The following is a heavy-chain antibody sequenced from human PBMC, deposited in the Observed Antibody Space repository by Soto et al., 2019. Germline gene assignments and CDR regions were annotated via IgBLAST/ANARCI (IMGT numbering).Heavy chain of an antibody. CDR1: GFTFSSYS. D-gene: IGHD3-22*01. V-gene: IGHV3-21*01. CDR3: ARDRRRVRYYYDSSGSRGYGMDV. CDR2: ISSSSSYI. Sequence: GSLRLSCAASGFTFSSYSMNWVRQAPGKGLEWVSSISSSSSYIYYADSVKGRFTISRDNAKNSLYLQMNSLRAEDTAVYYCARDRRRVRYYYDSSGSRGYGMDVWGQGTTVTVSS. J-gene: IGHJ6*02.